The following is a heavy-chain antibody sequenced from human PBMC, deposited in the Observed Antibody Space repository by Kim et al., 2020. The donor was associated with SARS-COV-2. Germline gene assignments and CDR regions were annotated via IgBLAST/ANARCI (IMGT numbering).Heavy chain of an antibody. CDR3: ARRDIVVVPAAISGWFDP. D-gene: IGHD2-2*01. V-gene: IGHV4-39*01. Sequence: PTLKDRVNISVDTHKNQFSLKLSAVTAADTAVYYCARRDIVVVPAAISGWFDPWGQGTLVTVSS. J-gene: IGHJ5*02.